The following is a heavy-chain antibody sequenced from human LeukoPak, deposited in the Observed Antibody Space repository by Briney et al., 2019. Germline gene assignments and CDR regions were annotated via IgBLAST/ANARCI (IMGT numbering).Heavy chain of an antibody. V-gene: IGHV1-24*01. CDR2: FDPEDGET. J-gene: IGHJ4*02. CDR1: GYTLTELS. Sequence: ASVKVSCTVSGYTLTELSMHWVRQAPGKGLEWLGGFDPEDGETIYAQKFQGRVTMTEDTSTDTAYMELSSLSSEDTAVYYCASFSGWSQGRRVYWGQGTLVTASS. CDR3: ASFSGWSQGRRVY. D-gene: IGHD6-19*01.